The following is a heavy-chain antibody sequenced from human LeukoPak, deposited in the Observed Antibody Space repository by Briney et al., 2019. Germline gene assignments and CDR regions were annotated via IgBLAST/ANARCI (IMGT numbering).Heavy chain of an antibody. J-gene: IGHJ2*01. CDR2: IYHSGST. CDR1: GGSISTSNW. V-gene: IGHV4-4*02. Sequence: PSGTLSLTCAVSGGSISTSNWWSWVRQPPGKGLEWIGEIYHSGSTNYNSSLKSRVTISVDKSKNQFSLKLSSVTAADTAVYYCARADSSGYYSDFWYFDLWGRGTLVTVSS. CDR3: ARADSSGYYSDFWYFDL. D-gene: IGHD3-22*01.